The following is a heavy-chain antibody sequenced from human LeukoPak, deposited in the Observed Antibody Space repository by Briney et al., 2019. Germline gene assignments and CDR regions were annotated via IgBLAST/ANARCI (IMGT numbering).Heavy chain of an antibody. Sequence: SETLSPTCTVSGGSISSSSYYWGWIRQPPGKGLEWIGSIYYSGSTYYNPSLKSRVTISVDTSKNQFSLKLSSVTAADTAVYYCARQAWLFDYWGQGTLVTVSS. J-gene: IGHJ4*02. V-gene: IGHV4-39*01. D-gene: IGHD5-24*01. CDR3: ARQAWLFDY. CDR2: IYYSGST. CDR1: GGSISSSSYY.